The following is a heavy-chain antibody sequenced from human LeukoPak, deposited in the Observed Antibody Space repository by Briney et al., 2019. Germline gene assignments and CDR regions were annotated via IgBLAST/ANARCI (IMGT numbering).Heavy chain of an antibody. CDR2: IYCSGST. V-gene: IGHV4-39*01. D-gene: IGHD1-26*01. CDR1: GGSISSSSYY. J-gene: IGHJ4*02. CDR3: ARRNKLRAVGATSFDY. Sequence: SETLSLTCTVSGGSISSSSYYWGWIRQPPGKGLEWIGSIYCSGSTYYNPSLKSRVTISVDTSKNQFSLKLSSVTAADTAVYYCARRNKLRAVGATSFDYWGQGTLVTVSS.